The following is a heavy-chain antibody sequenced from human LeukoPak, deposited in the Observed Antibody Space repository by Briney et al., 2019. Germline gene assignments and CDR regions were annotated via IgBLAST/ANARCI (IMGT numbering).Heavy chain of an antibody. CDR3: ARVQVPYCNSTSCSETYWFDP. V-gene: IGHV4-59*01. CDR2: IYYSGSA. CDR1: GGSISSYY. D-gene: IGHD2-2*01. Sequence: PSGTLSLTCTVSGGSISSYYWSWIRQPPGKGLELIGYIYYSGSANYNPSLKSRVTISVDTSKNHFSLKLSSVTAADTAVYHCARVQVPYCNSTSCSETYWFDPWGQGTLVTVSS. J-gene: IGHJ5*02.